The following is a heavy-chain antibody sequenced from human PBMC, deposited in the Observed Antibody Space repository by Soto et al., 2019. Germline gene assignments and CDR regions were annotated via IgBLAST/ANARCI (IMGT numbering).Heavy chain of an antibody. Sequence: EVQLVESGGGLVQPGGSLRLSCAASGFTFSSYEMNWVRQAPGKGLEWVSYISSSGSTIYYADSVKGRFTISRDNAKNSLYLQMNSLRAEDTAVYYCARDSRSDYYDSSGYYSPTLQTFDYWGQGTLVTVSS. CDR1: GFTFSSYE. J-gene: IGHJ4*02. CDR3: ARDSRSDYYDSSGYYSPTLQTFDY. V-gene: IGHV3-48*03. CDR2: ISSSGSTI. D-gene: IGHD3-22*01.